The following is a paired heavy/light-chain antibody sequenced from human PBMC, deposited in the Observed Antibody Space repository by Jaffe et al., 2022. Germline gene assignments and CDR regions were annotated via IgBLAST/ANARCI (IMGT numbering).Light chain of an antibody. CDR1: QDINNY. CDR2: AAS. V-gene: IGKV1-16*02. J-gene: IGKJ4*01. CDR3: QQYTNYPLT. Sequence: DIQMTQSPSSLSASVGDRVTITCRASQDINNYLAWFQQKPGKAPKSLIYAASTLQSGVPSKFSGSRSGTYFTLTISSLQPEDFATYYCQQYTNYPLTFGGGTKVEIK.
Heavy chain of an antibody. Sequence: EVQVVESGGDLVQPGGSLRLSCAASGFTFSDHDMDWVRQAPGKGLEWVGRIRNKANTYTTQYAASVKGRFTISRDDSKNSLFLQMNSLTTEDTAVYHCARVNLNYVTDYLGQGTLVTVSS. CDR3: ARVNLNYVTDY. CDR1: GFTFSDHD. V-gene: IGHV3-72*01. J-gene: IGHJ4*02. D-gene: IGHD4-4*01. CDR2: IRNKANTYTT.